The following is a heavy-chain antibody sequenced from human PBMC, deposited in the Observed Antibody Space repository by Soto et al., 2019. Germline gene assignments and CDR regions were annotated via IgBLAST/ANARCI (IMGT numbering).Heavy chain of an antibody. D-gene: IGHD6-19*01. CDR2: IKHGGSS. V-gene: IGHV4-34*01. CDR1: AGSFSHYY. CDR3: ARGGSSDWQVALDI. J-gene: IGHJ3*02. Sequence: QVQQQPWGAGLLKPSETLSLTCTVYAGSFSHYYWNWIRQSPGKGLEWIGKIKHGGSSSYNPSLRSAVSISVYMSKTQFCLTLSSVTAADTAVDYCARGGSSDWQVALDIWGQGTMVPVSS.